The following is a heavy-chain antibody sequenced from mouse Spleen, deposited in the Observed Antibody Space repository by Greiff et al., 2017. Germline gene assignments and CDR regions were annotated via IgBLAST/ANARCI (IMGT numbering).Heavy chain of an antibody. Sequence: DVKLQESGPELVKPGASVKIPCKASGYTFTDYNMDWVKQSHGKSLEWIGDINPNNGGTIYNQKFKGKATLTVDKSSSTAYMELRSLTSEDTAVYYCARSRQLGLGDYAMDYWGQGTSVTVSS. CDR1: GYTFTDYN. D-gene: IGHD3-2*01. CDR2: INPNNGGT. J-gene: IGHJ4*01. V-gene: IGHV1-18*01. CDR3: ARSRQLGLGDYAMDY.